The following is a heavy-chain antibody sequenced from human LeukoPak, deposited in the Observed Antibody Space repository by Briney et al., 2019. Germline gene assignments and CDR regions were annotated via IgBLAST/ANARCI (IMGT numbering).Heavy chain of an antibody. D-gene: IGHD3-10*01. J-gene: IGHJ6*02. Sequence: GGSLRLSCAASGFTVSSNYMSWVRQAPGRGLEWVSVIYSGGSTYYADSVKGRFTISRDNSKNTLYLQMNSLRAEDTAVYYCARDHMVRGVTDYYYYGMDVWGQGTTVTVSS. V-gene: IGHV3-53*01. CDR3: ARDHMVRGVTDYYYYGMDV. CDR2: IYSGGST. CDR1: GFTVSSNY.